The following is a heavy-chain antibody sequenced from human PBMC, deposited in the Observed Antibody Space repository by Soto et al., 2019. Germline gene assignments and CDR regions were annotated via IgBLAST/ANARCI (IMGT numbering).Heavy chain of an antibody. D-gene: IGHD5-12*01. V-gene: IGHV3-33*01. CDR2: IWYDGSNK. CDR1: GFTFSSYG. J-gene: IGHJ4*02. Sequence: GGSLRLSCAASGFTFSSYGMHWVRQAPGKGLEWVAVIWYDGSNKYYADSVKGRFTISRDNSKNTLYLQMNSLRAEDTAVYYCARGLISGYDLFDFDYWGQGTLVTVSS. CDR3: ARGLISGYDLFDFDY.